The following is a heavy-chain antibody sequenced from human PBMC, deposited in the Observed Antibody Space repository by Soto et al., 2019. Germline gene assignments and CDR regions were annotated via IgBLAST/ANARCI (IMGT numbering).Heavy chain of an antibody. CDR3: ARSRLPKSIDYYYYGMDV. Sequence: HPGGSLRLSCAASGFTFSSYGMHWVRQAPGKGLEWVAVIWYDGSNKYYADSVKGRFTISRDNSKNTLYLQMNSLRAEDTAVYYCARSRLPKSIDYYYYGMDVWGQGTTVTVSS. J-gene: IGHJ6*02. CDR2: IWYDGSNK. V-gene: IGHV3-33*01. D-gene: IGHD2-15*01. CDR1: GFTFSSYG.